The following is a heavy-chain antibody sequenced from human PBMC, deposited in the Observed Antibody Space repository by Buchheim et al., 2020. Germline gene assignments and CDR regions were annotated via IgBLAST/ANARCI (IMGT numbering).Heavy chain of an antibody. CDR2: INTSGGST. D-gene: IGHD6-13*01. CDR3: AREAAAGTPYYYGMDV. Sequence: QVQLVQSGAEVKKPGASVKVSCKASGYTFTSYYMHWVRQAPGQGLEWMGIINTSGGSTSYAQKFQGRVTMTRDTSTRPVIMELSSRRSEDTAVYYCAREAAAGTPYYYGMDVWGQGTT. V-gene: IGHV1-46*01. CDR1: GYTFTSYY. J-gene: IGHJ6*02.